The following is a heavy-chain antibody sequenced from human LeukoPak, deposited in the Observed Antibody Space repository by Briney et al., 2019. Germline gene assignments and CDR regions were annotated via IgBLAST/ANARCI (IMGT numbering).Heavy chain of an antibody. CDR1: GDSVSSGGYY. V-gene: IGHV4-31*03. CDR2: VYHSGIS. J-gene: IGHJ4*02. Sequence: SQTLSLTCSVSGDSVSSGGYYWSWVRQHPGKGPEWIGYVYHSGISYYNASLERRVTISIDTSKNQFSLNLTSVTAADTAVYYCARVYGSGAPVRDFDYWGQGTLVTVSS. CDR3: ARVYGSGAPVRDFDY. D-gene: IGHD3-10*01.